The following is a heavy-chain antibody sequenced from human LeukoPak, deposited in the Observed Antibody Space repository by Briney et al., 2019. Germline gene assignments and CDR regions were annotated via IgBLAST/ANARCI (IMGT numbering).Heavy chain of an antibody. D-gene: IGHD6-13*01. Sequence: GESLKISCKHSEYSFPNYCIGWVRQMPGKGLEWMGFIYPDDSDTRYSPSFQGQVTISADRSISTAYLQWSSLKASDTAMYYCAIGRGGQQLGDYWGQGTLVTVSS. V-gene: IGHV5-51*01. J-gene: IGHJ4*02. CDR3: AIGRGGQQLGDY. CDR2: IYPDDSDT. CDR1: EYSFPNYC.